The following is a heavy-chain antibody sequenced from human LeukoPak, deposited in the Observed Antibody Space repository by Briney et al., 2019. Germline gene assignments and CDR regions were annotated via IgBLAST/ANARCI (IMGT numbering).Heavy chain of an antibody. J-gene: IGHJ3*02. CDR1: GYSFTNYW. CDR2: IYPGDSDA. CDR3: ARCGWGIGEPKREHDTFDI. Sequence: GESLKISCKGSGYSFTNYWIAWVRQMPGQGLEWMAIIYPGDSDARYSPSFQGQVTISVDKSISTTYLRWSSLRASDTAMYYCARCGWGIGEPKREHDTFDILGQGTMVTVSS. D-gene: IGHD1-26*01. V-gene: IGHV5-51*01.